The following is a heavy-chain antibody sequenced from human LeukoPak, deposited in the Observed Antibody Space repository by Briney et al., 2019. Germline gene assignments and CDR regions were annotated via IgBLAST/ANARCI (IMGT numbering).Heavy chain of an antibody. CDR3: ARDLRPYGASSADY. CDR1: GYSIRSGYY. D-gene: IGHD3-3*01. CDR2: ILHSGSA. Sequence: SETLSLTCALSGYSIRSGYYWGWIRQPPGQGLGWIGSILHSGSADSNPSLPRRVNISVDTSQNQFSLRLISVTAADAAVYYCARDLRPYGASSADYWGQGTLVTVSS. V-gene: IGHV4-38-2*02. J-gene: IGHJ4*02.